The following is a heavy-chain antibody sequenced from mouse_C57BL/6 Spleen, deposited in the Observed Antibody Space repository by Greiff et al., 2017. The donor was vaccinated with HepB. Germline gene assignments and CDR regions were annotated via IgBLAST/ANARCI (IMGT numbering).Heavy chain of an antibody. D-gene: IGHD2-5*01. CDR2: IRNKANGYTT. Sequence: EVKLMESGGGLVQPGGSLSLSCAASGFTFTDYYMSWVRQPPGKALEWLGFIRNKANGYTTEYSASVKGRFTISRDNSQSILYLQMNALRAEDSATYYCAAYYSNYEKAMDYWGQGTSVTVSS. CDR3: AAYYSNYEKAMDY. CDR1: GFTFTDYY. V-gene: IGHV7-3*01. J-gene: IGHJ4*01.